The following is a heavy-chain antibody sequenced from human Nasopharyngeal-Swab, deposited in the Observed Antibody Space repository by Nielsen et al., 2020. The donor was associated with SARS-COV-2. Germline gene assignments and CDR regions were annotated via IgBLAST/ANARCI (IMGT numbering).Heavy chain of an antibody. Sequence: SVNVSCKDSGYTFTSYGISWVRQAPGQGLEWMGRIIPILGIANYAQKFQGRVTINADKSTSTAYMELSSLRSEDTALYYCAKGDVYSDSSDYYGHFDYLGQGTLVTVSS. J-gene: IGHJ4*02. CDR3: AKGDVYSDSSDYYGHFDY. CDR2: IIPILGIA. V-gene: IGHV1-69*04. D-gene: IGHD3-22*01. CDR1: GYTFTSYG.